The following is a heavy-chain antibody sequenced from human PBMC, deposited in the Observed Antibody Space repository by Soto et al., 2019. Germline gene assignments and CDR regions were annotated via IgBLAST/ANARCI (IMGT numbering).Heavy chain of an antibody. CDR2: IYPGDSDT. J-gene: IGHJ4*02. Sequence: GESLNISCKGAGYSFTSYWIAWVRKMPGKGLERMGIIYPGDSDTRYSPSFQGQVTISADKSISTAYLHWSSLKASDTAIYYCERIHGYSSGWYAACWAQGALVKVS. CDR1: GYSFTSYW. D-gene: IGHD6-19*01. CDR3: ERIHGYSSGWYAAC. V-gene: IGHV5-51*01.